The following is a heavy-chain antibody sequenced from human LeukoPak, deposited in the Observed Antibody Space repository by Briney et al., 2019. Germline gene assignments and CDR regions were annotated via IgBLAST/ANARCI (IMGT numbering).Heavy chain of an antibody. V-gene: IGHV3-64*01. J-gene: IGHJ6*03. CDR3: ARGDCSSTSCYRRYYYYYMDV. D-gene: IGHD2-2*02. CDR1: GFTFSSYA. Sequence: GGSLRLSCAASGFTFSSYAMHWVRQAPGKGLEYVSAISSNGGSTYYANSVKGRFTISRGNSKNTLYLQMGSLRAEDMAVYYCARGDCSSTSCYRRYYYYYMDVWGKGTTVTVSS. CDR2: ISSNGGST.